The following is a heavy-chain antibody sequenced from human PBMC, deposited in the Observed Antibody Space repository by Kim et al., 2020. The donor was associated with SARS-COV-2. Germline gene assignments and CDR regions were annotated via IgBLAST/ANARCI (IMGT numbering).Heavy chain of an antibody. CDR3: ARDHDAYYDILTGYYKRYWSFDL. J-gene: IGHJ2*01. Sequence: GGSLRLSCAASGFTVSSNYMSWVRQAPGKGLEWVSVIYSGGSTYYADSVKGRFTISRDNSKNTLYLQMNSLRAEDTAVYYCARDHDAYYDILTGYYKRYWSFDLWGRGTLVTVSS. CDR1: GFTVSSNY. D-gene: IGHD3-9*01. V-gene: IGHV3-66*01. CDR2: IYSGGST.